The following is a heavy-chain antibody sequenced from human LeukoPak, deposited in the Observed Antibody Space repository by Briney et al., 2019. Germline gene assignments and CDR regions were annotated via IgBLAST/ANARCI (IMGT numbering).Heavy chain of an antibody. J-gene: IGHJ6*03. Sequence: GGSLRLSCTVSGFTFDDYAMHWVRQAPGKGLEWVSGISWNSGSIGYADSVKGRFTISRDNAKNSLYLQMNSLRVEDTAIYYCARDPYNGAYSEGYYYYYMDVWGKGTTVTVSS. CDR3: ARDPYNGAYSEGYYYYYMDV. D-gene: IGHD1-1*01. V-gene: IGHV3-9*01. CDR1: GFTFDDYA. CDR2: ISWNSGSI.